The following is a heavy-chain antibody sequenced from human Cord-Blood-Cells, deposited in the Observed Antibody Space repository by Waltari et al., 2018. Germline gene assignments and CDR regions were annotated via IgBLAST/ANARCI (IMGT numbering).Heavy chain of an antibody. CDR2: FDPEDGET. CDR3: ATRSPIVGAFDY. V-gene: IGHV1-24*01. CDR1: GYTLTELS. Sequence: QVQLVQSGAEVKKPGASVKVSCKVSGYTLTELSMHWVRQGPGKGLEWMGGFDPEDGETIYAQKYQGRVTMTEDTSTDTAYMELSSLRSEDTAVYFCATRSPIVGAFDYGGQGTLVTVSS. J-gene: IGHJ4*02. D-gene: IGHD1-26*01.